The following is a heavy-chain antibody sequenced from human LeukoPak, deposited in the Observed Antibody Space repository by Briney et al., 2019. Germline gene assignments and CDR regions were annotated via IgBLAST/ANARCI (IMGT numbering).Heavy chain of an antibody. CDR3: ARDLITMIVVVPLDY. CDR1: GFTFSSYG. Sequence: GGSLRLSCAASGFTFSSYGMHWVRQAPGKGLEWVAFIRYDGSNKYYADSVKGRFTISRDNSKNTLYLQMNSLRAEDTAVYYCARDLITMIVVVPLDYWGQGTLVTVSS. V-gene: IGHV3-30*02. CDR2: IRYDGSNK. J-gene: IGHJ4*02. D-gene: IGHD3-22*01.